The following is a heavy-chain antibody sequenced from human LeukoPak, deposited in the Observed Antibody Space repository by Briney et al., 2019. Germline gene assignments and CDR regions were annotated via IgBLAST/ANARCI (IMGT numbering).Heavy chain of an antibody. V-gene: IGHV1-69*01. CDR1: GGTFSSYA. J-gene: IGHJ4*02. Sequence: SVKVSCKASGGTFSSYAISWVRQAPGQGLEWMGGIIPIFGTANYAQKFQGRVTITADGSTSTAYMELSSLRSEDTAVYYCARWYNWNYVAYFDYWGQGTLVTVSS. D-gene: IGHD1-7*01. CDR2: IIPIFGTA. CDR3: ARWYNWNYVAYFDY.